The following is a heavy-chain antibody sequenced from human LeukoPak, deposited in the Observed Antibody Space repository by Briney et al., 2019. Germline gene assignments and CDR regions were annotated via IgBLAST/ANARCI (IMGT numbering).Heavy chain of an antibody. J-gene: IGHJ4*02. V-gene: IGHV5-51*04. D-gene: IGHD3-3*01. Sequence: GESLKISCKGSGYSFTSYGIGWLRQIPGKGLEGMGIIYPGDSDTRYSPPFRGQVTISADKPITTAFLQWSSLTASDTAMYYCARSDFWSGPFDHWGRGTLVTVSS. CDR2: IYPGDSDT. CDR3: ARSDFWSGPFDH. CDR1: GYSFTSYG.